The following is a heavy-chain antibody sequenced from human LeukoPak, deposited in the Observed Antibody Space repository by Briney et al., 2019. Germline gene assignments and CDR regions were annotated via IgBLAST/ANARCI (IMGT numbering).Heavy chain of an antibody. CDR2: INHDGSNK. CDR3: SREGGYGGVFDY. J-gene: IGHJ4*02. Sequence: GGSLRLSCAASRFTFSSYWMNWVRQAPGKGLEWVANINHDGSNKYYVGSVKGRFTISRDNTKNSLYLQMNSLRAEDTAVYYCSREGGYGGVFDYWGRGTLVSVSS. CDR1: RFTFSSYW. V-gene: IGHV3-7*05. D-gene: IGHD5-12*01.